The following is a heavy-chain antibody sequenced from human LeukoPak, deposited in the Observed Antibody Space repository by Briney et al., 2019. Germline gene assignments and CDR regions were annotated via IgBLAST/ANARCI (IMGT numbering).Heavy chain of an antibody. CDR1: GGTFSSYA. CDR3: ARPAKAMATIFIYFDY. CDR2: IIPIFGTS. D-gene: IGHD5-24*01. J-gene: IGHJ4*02. Sequence: ASVKVSCKASGGTFSSYAISWVRQAPGQGLEWMGGIIPIFGTSNYAQRFRDRVTITADESTSTAYMELTSLRSEDTAVYYCARPAKAMATIFIYFDYWGQGTLVTVSS. V-gene: IGHV1-69*13.